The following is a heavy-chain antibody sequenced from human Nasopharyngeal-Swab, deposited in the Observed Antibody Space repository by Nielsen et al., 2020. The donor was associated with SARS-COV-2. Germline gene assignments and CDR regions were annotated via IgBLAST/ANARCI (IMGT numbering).Heavy chain of an antibody. Sequence: WVRQAPGQRLEWMGWINAGNGNTKYSQKFQGRVTITRDTSASTAYMELSSLRSEDTAVYYCARGQGKIGYVVGGENLFDYWGQGTLVTVSS. D-gene: IGHD4-23*01. CDR3: ARGQGKIGYVVGGENLFDY. V-gene: IGHV1-3*01. CDR2: INAGNGNT. J-gene: IGHJ4*02.